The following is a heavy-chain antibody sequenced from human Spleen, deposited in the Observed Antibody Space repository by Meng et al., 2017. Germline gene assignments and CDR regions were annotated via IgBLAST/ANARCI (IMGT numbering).Heavy chain of an antibody. CDR1: GFAFSSYW. J-gene: IGHJ6*02. D-gene: IGHD2-21*01. V-gene: IGHV3-7*01. Sequence: GESLKISCAASGFAFSSYWMSWVRQAPGKGLEWVANIKQDGSEKFYVDSVKGRFTISRDNSKNTLYLLMNSLRAEDTAVYYCARARSVGADFYSYYYYYSLDVWGQGTTVTVSS. CDR2: IKQDGSEK. CDR3: ARARSVGADFYSYYYYYSLDV.